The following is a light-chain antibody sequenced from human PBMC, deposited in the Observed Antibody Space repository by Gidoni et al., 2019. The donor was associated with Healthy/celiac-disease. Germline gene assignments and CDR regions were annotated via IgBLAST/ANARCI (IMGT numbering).Light chain of an antibody. Sequence: EIVMTQSPATLSVSPGERATLSCRASQSVSSNLAWYQQKPGQAPRLLIYGASTRATGIPARFSGSGSGTEFTLTISSLQSEDFAVYYCQQDKNWPRTFGQXTKVEIK. CDR3: QQDKNWPRT. CDR2: GAS. J-gene: IGKJ1*01. CDR1: QSVSSN. V-gene: IGKV3-15*01.